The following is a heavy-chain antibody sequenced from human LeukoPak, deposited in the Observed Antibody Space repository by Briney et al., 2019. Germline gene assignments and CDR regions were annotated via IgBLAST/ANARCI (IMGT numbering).Heavy chain of an antibody. J-gene: IGHJ5*02. Sequence: GGSLRLSCAASGFTFSSYGMHWVRQAPGKGLEWVAVISYDGSNKYYADSVKGRFTISRDNAKNSLYLQMNSLRAEDTAFYHCARRTDSGYDWGWFDPWGQGTLVTVSS. V-gene: IGHV3-30*03. CDR3: ARRTDSGYDWGWFDP. CDR2: ISYDGSNK. D-gene: IGHD5-12*01. CDR1: GFTFSSYG.